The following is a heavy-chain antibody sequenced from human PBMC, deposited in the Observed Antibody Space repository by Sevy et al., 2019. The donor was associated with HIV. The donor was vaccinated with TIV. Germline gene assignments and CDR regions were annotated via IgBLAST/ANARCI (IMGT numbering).Heavy chain of an antibody. CDR2: IYTSGST. J-gene: IGHJ4*01. CDR3: VRGAVLDYFDY. V-gene: IGHV4-4*07. CDR1: GASISYYY. Sequence: SETVSLTCTVSGASISYYYWSWIRQPAGKGLEWIGRIYTSGSTDYNPSLKSRVTMSIDTSKNQFSLKLRSVTAADTAVYYCVRGAVLDYFDYWGHGTLVTVSS. D-gene: IGHD1-1*01.